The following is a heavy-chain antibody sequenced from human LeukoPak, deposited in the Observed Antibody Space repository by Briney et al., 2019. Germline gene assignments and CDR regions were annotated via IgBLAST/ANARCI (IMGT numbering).Heavy chain of an antibody. Sequence: GGSLRLSCAASGFTFRSYSMNWVRQALGKGLEWVSVIYGGGNIYYADSVKGRFTISRDNSKNTLYLQMNSLRAEDTAVYYCARGAGYNYPYYFDYWGQGTLVTVSS. J-gene: IGHJ4*02. D-gene: IGHD5-24*01. CDR3: ARGAGYNYPYYFDY. CDR1: GFTFRSYS. CDR2: IYGGGNI. V-gene: IGHV3-53*01.